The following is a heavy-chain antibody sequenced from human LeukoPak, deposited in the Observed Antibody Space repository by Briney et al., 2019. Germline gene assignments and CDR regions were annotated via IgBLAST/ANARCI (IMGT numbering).Heavy chain of an antibody. D-gene: IGHD6-6*01. V-gene: IGHV3-53*01. Sequence: PGGSLRLFCAASGFTVSSNYMSWVRQAPGKGLEWVSVIYSGGSTYYADSVKGRFTISRDNSKNTLYLQMNSLRAEDTAVYYCAKGSTNTGVFDYWGQGTLVTVSS. CDR1: GFTVSSNY. J-gene: IGHJ4*02. CDR3: AKGSTNTGVFDY. CDR2: IYSGGST.